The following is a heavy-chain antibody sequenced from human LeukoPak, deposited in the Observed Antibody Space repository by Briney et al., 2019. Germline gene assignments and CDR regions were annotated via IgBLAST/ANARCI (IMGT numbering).Heavy chain of an antibody. CDR3: ARGAITMVRGGVDS. CDR2: INSDGSIT. V-gene: IGHV3-74*01. J-gene: IGHJ4*02. Sequence: PGGSLRLSCAASGFTFSSFWMHWVRQAPGKGLVWVARINSDGSITAYADSVKGRFTISRDNAKNTLYLQMNSLRAEDTAFYYCARGAITMVRGGVDSWGQGTLVTVSS. CDR1: GFTFSSFW. D-gene: IGHD3-10*01.